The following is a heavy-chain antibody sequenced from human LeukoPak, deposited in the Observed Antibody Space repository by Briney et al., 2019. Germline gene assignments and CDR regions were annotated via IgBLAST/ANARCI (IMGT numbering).Heavy chain of an antibody. J-gene: IGHJ3*02. Sequence: GGSLRLSCAASGFTFSSYGMSWVRQAPGKGLEWVSAISGSGGSTYYADSVKGRFTISRDNAKNSLYLQMNSLRAEETAVYYCARERLGVTAFDIWGQGTMVTVSS. V-gene: IGHV3-23*01. CDR1: GFTFSSYG. D-gene: IGHD2-21*02. CDR2: ISGSGGST. CDR3: ARERLGVTAFDI.